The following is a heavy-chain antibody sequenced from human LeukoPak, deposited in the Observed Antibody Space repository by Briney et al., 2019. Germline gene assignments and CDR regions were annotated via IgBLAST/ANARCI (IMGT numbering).Heavy chain of an antibody. D-gene: IGHD4-17*01. CDR3: ARVPVTTPQYYYYMDV. CDR1: GFTFSDYY. J-gene: IGHJ6*03. CDR2: ISSSGSTI. Sequence: GGSLRLSCAASGFTFSDYYMSWIRQAPGKGLEWVSYISSSGSTIYYADSVKGRFTISRDNAKNSLYLQMNSLRAEDTAVYYCARVPVTTPQYYYYMDVWGKGTTVTISS. V-gene: IGHV3-11*01.